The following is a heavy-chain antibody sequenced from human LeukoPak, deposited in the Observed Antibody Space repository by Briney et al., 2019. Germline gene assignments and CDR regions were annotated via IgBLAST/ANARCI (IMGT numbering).Heavy chain of an antibody. J-gene: IGHJ4*02. CDR2: ISSSGTTI. Sequence: GGSLTLSCAASGFTFKSYEMNWVRQAPGKGLEWVSYISSSGTTIYYADSVKGRFAISRDNAKNSLYLQMNSLRAEDTAVYYCARSLLGPNGGYWGRGTLVTVSS. CDR1: GFTFKSYE. D-gene: IGHD4-23*01. CDR3: ARSLLGPNGGY. V-gene: IGHV3-48*03.